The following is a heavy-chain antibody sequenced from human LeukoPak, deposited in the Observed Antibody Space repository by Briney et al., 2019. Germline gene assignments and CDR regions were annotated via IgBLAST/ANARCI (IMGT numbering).Heavy chain of an antibody. CDR2: IKQDGSEK. CDR1: GFTFSNYW. J-gene: IGHJ6*03. CDR3: ARDNGVVHGVYYMDV. V-gene: IGHV3-7*01. D-gene: IGHD3-3*01. Sequence: GGSLRLSCAAPGFTFSNYWMTWVRQAPGKGLEWVADIKQDGSEKLYVKSVRGRFTISRDNAKMSLFLQMNSLRAEDTAVYYCARDNGVVHGVYYMDVWGKGTTVAVS.